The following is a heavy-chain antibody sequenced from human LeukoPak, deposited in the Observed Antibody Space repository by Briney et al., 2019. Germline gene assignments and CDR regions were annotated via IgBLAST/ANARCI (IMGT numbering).Heavy chain of an antibody. CDR3: AREDLVGAIDY. V-gene: IGHV3-48*03. J-gene: IGHJ4*02. D-gene: IGHD1-26*01. Sequence: GGSLRLSCVVSGFSFDSYEMDWVRQAPGKGLEWLSYISATGNTIYDADSVKGRFTISRDNAKNSLYLQMNSLRVEDTATYYCAREDLVGAIDYWGQGTLVTVSS. CDR1: GFSFDSYE. CDR2: ISATGNTI.